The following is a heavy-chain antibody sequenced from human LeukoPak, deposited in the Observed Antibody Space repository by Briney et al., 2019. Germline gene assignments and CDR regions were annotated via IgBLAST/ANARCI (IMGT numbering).Heavy chain of an antibody. CDR3: ATRRQVLYHFDN. V-gene: IGHV4-31*03. D-gene: IGHD4/OR15-4a*01. CDR1: GGTISSGVHY. Sequence: PSETLSLTCTVSGGTISSGVHYWSWIRQHPGKGLEWIGYIYYSGSTYYNPSLKRRLTISIDTSKNQFSLKLTSVTAADTAVYYCATRRQVLYHFDNWGQGVLVTVSS. J-gene: IGHJ4*02. CDR2: IYYSGST.